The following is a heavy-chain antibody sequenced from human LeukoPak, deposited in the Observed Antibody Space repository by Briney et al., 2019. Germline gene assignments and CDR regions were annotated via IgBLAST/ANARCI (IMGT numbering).Heavy chain of an antibody. D-gene: IGHD2-15*01. CDR2: ISSSSYI. Sequence: GGSLRLSCAASGFTFSSYSMNWVRQAPGKGLEWVSSISSSSYIYYADSVKGRFTISRDNAKNSLYLQMNSLRAEDTAVYYCAGHPHCSGGSCPDAFDIWGQGTMVTVS. V-gene: IGHV3-21*01. CDR1: GFTFSSYS. J-gene: IGHJ3*02. CDR3: AGHPHCSGGSCPDAFDI.